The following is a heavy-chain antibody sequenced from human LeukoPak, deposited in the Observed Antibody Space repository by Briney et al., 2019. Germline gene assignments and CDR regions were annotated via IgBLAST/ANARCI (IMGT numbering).Heavy chain of an antibody. D-gene: IGHD6-13*01. J-gene: IGHJ6*02. Sequence: ASVKVSCKASGYSFTSYAINWVRQAPGQGLEWMGWISAYNGNTDYAQKLQGRVTMTIDTSTSTAYMELRSLTSDDTAVYYCARDPLRSTWSTYYNALDVWGQGTTVTVSS. CDR1: GYSFTSYA. CDR2: ISAYNGNT. V-gene: IGHV1-18*01. CDR3: ARDPLRSTWSTYYNALDV.